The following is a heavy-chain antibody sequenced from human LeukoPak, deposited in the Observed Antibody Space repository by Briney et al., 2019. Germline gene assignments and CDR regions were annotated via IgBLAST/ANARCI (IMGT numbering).Heavy chain of an antibody. Sequence: SETLSLTCTVSGGSISSHYWSWIRQPPGKGLEWIGYIYYSGSTNYNPSLKSRVTISVDTSKNQYSLKLSSVTAADTVVYYCARDGRGRYGSYNDAFDIWGQGTMVTVSS. CDR2: IYYSGST. J-gene: IGHJ3*02. D-gene: IGHD1-26*01. CDR1: GGSISSHY. CDR3: ARDGRGRYGSYNDAFDI. V-gene: IGHV4-59*11.